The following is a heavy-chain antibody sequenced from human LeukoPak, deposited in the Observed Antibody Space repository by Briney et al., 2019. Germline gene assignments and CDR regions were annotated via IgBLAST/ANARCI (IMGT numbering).Heavy chain of an antibody. CDR3: TRRLDD. J-gene: IGHJ4*02. D-gene: IGHD3-16*01. CDR1: GFTFTTYW. Sequence: GGSLRLSCAASGFTFTTYWMMWVRQAPGKGLEWVANIKHDESEKNYLDSVKGRFTISRDNAQNSLYLQMNGLRVEDTAVYYCTRRLDDWGQGTLVTVSS. CDR2: IKHDESEK. V-gene: IGHV3-7*01.